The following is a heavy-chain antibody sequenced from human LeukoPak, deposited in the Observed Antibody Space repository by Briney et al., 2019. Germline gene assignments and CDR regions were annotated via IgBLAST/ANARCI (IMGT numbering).Heavy chain of an antibody. CDR1: GGSISTYY. D-gene: IGHD2/OR15-2a*01. CDR3: AKNSPLSASDI. V-gene: IGHV4-59*08. Sequence: SETLSLTCTVSGGSISTYYWSWIRQPPGKGLEWIGYIYYRGNTNYNPSLQSRVSISVDTSKNQFSLKLTSVTAADTAVYYCAKNSPLSASDIWGQGTMVTVSS. J-gene: IGHJ3*02. CDR2: IYYRGNT.